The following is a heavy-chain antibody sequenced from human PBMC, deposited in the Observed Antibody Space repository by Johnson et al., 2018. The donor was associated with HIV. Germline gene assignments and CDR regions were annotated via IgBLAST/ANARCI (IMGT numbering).Heavy chain of an antibody. CDR1: GFTFSSYA. CDR2: ISYDGSNK. J-gene: IGHJ3*02. CDR3: ARDGPYYDSSGYYYGTVFYAFDI. V-gene: IGHV3-30*04. Sequence: MQLVESGGGVVQPGRSLRLSCAASGFTFSSYAMHWVRQAPGKGLEWVAVISYDGSNKYYADSVKGRFIISRDTSKNTLYLQMNSLRAEDTAVYYCARDGPYYDSSGYYYGTVFYAFDIWVQGTKVTVSS. D-gene: IGHD3-22*01.